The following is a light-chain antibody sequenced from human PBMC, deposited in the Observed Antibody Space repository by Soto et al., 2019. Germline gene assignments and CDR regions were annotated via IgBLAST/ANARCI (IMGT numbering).Light chain of an antibody. CDR3: QSADSSGTYV. CDR1: ALPKRY. V-gene: IGLV3-25*03. Sequence: SYELTQPPSVSVSPGQTARITCSGDALPKRYAYWYQQKPGQAPVLVIYKDSERPSGIPERFSGSSSETTVTLTISGVQAEDEADYYCQSADSSGTYVFGTGTKVTVL. J-gene: IGLJ1*01. CDR2: KDS.